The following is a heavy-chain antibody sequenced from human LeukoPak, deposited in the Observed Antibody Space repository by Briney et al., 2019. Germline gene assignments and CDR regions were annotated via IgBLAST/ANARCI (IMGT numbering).Heavy chain of an antibody. CDR1: GGSFSSSTYY. Sequence: ASETLSLTCTVSGGSFSSSTYYWGWIRQPPGKGLEWIGSIYYSGSTYYNPFLKSRVTISVDTSKNQFSLKLSSVTAADTAVYYCARGDTAMVTGFDYWGQGTLVTVSS. CDR2: IYYSGST. D-gene: IGHD5-18*01. J-gene: IGHJ4*02. CDR3: ARGDTAMVTGFDY. V-gene: IGHV4-39*07.